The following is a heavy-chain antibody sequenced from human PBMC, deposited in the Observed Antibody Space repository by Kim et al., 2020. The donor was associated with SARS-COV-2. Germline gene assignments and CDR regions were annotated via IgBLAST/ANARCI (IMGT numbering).Heavy chain of an antibody. J-gene: IGHJ4*02. V-gene: IGHV5-51*01. CDR1: GYSFRNYW. Sequence: GESLKISCQASGYSFRNYWIGWVRQIPGKGLEWMGSIYPGDSDTRYSPSFQGQVTMSADKSTSFAYMQWSRLKASDTAIYYCARHNGYAYDYWGQGTLVSVSP. CDR3: ARHNGYAYDY. D-gene: IGHD1-1*01. CDR2: IYPGDSDT.